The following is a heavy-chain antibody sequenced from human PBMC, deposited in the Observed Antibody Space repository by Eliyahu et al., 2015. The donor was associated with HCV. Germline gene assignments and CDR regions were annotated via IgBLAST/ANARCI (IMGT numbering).Heavy chain of an antibody. CDR2: ISSDGSNK. CDR1: GFTFSSYV. Sequence: QVHLVESGGGVVQPGRSLRLSCAASGFTFSSYVMHWVRQAPGKGLEWVAVISSDGSNKYYTDSVKGRFTISRDNSKDTLYLQMNSLRAEDTAVYYCAREGTYYAFDIWGLGTMVTVSS. CDR3: AREGTYYAFDI. V-gene: IGHV3-30-3*01. J-gene: IGHJ3*02. D-gene: IGHD1-26*01.